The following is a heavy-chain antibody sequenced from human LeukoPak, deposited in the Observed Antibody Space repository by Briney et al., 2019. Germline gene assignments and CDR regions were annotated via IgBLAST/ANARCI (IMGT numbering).Heavy chain of an antibody. Sequence: PSGTLSLTCTVSGGSISSYYWSWIRQPAGKGLEWIGRIYTSGSTNYNPSLKSRVTMSVDTSKNQFSLKLSSVTAADTAVYYCAREGGYNQYYYYYYYMDVWGKGTTVTVSS. D-gene: IGHD5-24*01. CDR1: GGSISSYY. V-gene: IGHV4-4*07. J-gene: IGHJ6*03. CDR2: IYTSGST. CDR3: AREGGYNQYYYYYYYMDV.